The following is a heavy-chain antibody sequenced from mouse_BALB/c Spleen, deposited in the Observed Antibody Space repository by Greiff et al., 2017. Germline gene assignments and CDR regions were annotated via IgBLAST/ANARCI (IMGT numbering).Heavy chain of an antibody. D-gene: IGHD1-1*01. CDR2: ISSGGGST. V-gene: IGHV5-12-1*01. J-gene: IGHJ3*01. CDR1: GFAFSSYD. CDR3: ASRDYGSSLSWFAY. Sequence: EVQGVESGGGLVKPGGSLKLSCAASGFAFSSYDMSWVRQTPEKRLEWVAYISSGGGSTYYPDTVKGRFTISRDNAKNTLYLQMSSLKSEDTAMYYCASRDYGSSLSWFAYWGQGTLVTVSA.